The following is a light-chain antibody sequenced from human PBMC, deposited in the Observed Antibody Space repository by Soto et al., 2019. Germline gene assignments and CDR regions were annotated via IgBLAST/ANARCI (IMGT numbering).Light chain of an antibody. V-gene: IGLV2-8*01. CDR1: SSDVGGYNY. Sequence: QSALTQPPSASGSPGQSVTISCTGTSSDVGGYNYVSWYQQHPGKAPKLIISEVSKRPSGVPDRFSGSKSGNTASLTVSGVQAEDEADYYCTSYAGSNYVFGSGTKLTVL. CDR3: TSYAGSNYV. CDR2: EVS. J-gene: IGLJ1*01.